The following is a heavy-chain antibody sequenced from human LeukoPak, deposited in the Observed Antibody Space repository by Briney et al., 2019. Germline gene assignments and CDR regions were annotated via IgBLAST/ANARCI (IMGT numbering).Heavy chain of an antibody. J-gene: IGHJ4*02. V-gene: IGHV3-9*01. D-gene: IGHD3-22*01. Sequence: GGSLRLSCAASGFTFDDYAMHWVRQAPGKGLEWVSGISWNSGSIGYADSVKGRFTISRDNAKNSLYLQMNSLRAEDTALYYCAKVKGNYYDSSGYYSFDYWGQGTLVTVSS. CDR3: AKVKGNYYDSSGYYSFDY. CDR1: GFTFDDYA. CDR2: ISWNSGSI.